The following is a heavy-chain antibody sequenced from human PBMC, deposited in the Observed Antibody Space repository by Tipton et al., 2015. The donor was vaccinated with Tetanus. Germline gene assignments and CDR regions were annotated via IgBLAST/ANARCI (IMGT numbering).Heavy chain of an antibody. CDR1: GGTFSSYA. V-gene: IGHV1-69*01. D-gene: IGHD6-13*01. J-gene: IGHJ5*02. CDR3: ARTEAIAAAGGGYWFDP. CDR2: IIPIFGTA. Sequence: QVQLVQSGAEVKKPGSSVKVSCKASGGTFSSYAISWVRQAPGQGLEWMGGIIPIFGTANYAQKFQGRVTITADESTSTAYMELSSLRSEDTAVYYCARTEAIAAAGGGYWFDPWGQGTLVTVSS.